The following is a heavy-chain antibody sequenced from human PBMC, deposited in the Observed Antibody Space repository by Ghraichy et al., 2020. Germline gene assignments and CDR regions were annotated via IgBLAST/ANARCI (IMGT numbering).Heavy chain of an antibody. CDR2: IIPILGIA. CDR3: AREGRIAAAGR. CDR1: GGTFSSYT. D-gene: IGHD6-13*01. J-gene: IGHJ4*02. Sequence: SVKVSCKASGGTFSSYTISWVRQAPGQGLEWMGRIIPILGIANYAQKFQGRVTITADKSTSTAYMELSSLRSEDTAMYYCAREGRIAAAGRWGQGTLVTVSS. V-gene: IGHV1-69*04.